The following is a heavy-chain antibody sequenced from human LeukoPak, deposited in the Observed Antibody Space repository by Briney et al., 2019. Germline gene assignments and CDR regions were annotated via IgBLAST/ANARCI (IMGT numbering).Heavy chain of an antibody. Sequence: GGSLRLSCAASGFTFDDYGMSWVRQAPGKGLEWVPGINWNGGSTGYADSVKGRFTISRDNAKNSLYLQMNSLRAEDTALYHCARAGYYYGMDVWGQGTTVTVSS. CDR1: GFTFDDYG. J-gene: IGHJ6*02. CDR3: ARAGYYYGMDV. CDR2: INWNGGST. V-gene: IGHV3-20*01.